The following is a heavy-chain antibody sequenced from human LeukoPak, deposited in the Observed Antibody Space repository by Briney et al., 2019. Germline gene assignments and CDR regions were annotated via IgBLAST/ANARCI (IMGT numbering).Heavy chain of an antibody. CDR2: INPNSGGT. CDR3: ARDRLTMIVVAIPPGGYMDV. CDR1: GYMFTDYY. D-gene: IGHD3-22*01. J-gene: IGHJ6*03. Sequence: AASVKVSCKASGYMFTDYYIQWVRQAPGQGLEWMGWINPNSGGTNYAQKFQGRVTMTRDTSISTAYMELSRLRSDDTAVYYCARDRLTMIVVAIPPGGYMDVWGKGTTVTISS. V-gene: IGHV1-2*02.